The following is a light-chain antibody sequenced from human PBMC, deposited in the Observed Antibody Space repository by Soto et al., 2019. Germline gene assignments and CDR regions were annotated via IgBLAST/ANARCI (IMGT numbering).Light chain of an antibody. J-gene: IGLJ2*01. V-gene: IGLV1-40*01. CDR2: VNN. Sequence: QSVLTQPPSVSGAPGQRVTISCTGSSSNIGAGYDVHWYQQLPGTAPKLLIYVNNNRPSGVPDRFSGSKSGTSASLAITGLQAEDEADYYSQSYDSSLSAVVFGGGTKLTVL. CDR1: SSNIGAGYD. CDR3: QSYDSSLSAVV.